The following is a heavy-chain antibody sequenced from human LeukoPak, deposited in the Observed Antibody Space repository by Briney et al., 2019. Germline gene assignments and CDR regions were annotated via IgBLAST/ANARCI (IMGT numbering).Heavy chain of an antibody. CDR3: ARESESGYSGYDGIVGATGY. V-gene: IGHV1-69*04. J-gene: IGHJ4*02. Sequence: ASVKVSCKASGGTFSSYAISWVRQAPGQGLEWMGRIIPILGIANYAQKFQGRVTITADKSTSTAYMELSSLRSEDTAVYYCARESESGYSGYDGIVGATGYWGQGTLVTVSS. CDR1: GGTFSSYA. CDR2: IIPILGIA. D-gene: IGHD5-12*01.